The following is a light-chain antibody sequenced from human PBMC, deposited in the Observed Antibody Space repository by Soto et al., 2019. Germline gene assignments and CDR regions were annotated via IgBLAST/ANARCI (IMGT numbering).Light chain of an antibody. V-gene: IGLV2-14*01. CDR1: SSDVGGYNY. J-gene: IGLJ1*01. CDR2: DVS. CDR3: SSYTSSSTSV. Sequence: LTQPASVSGSPGQSITISCTGTSSDVGGYNYVSWYQQHPGKAPKLMIYDVSNRLSGVSNRFSGSKSGNTASLTISGLQAEDEADYYCSSYTSSSTSVFGTGTKVTVL.